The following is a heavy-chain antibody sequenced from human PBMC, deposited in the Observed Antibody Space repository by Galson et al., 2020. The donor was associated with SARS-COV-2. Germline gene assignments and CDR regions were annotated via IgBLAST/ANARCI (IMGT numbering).Heavy chain of an antibody. CDR3: ARIRSSGYYHTGFDI. Sequence: GGSLRLSCAASGFTFSSYSMNWVRQAPGKGLEWVSSISSSSSYIYYADSVKGRFTISRDNAKNSLYLQMNSLRAEDTAVYYCARIRSSGYYHTGFDIWGQGTMGTVSS. CDR1: GFTFSSYS. J-gene: IGHJ3*02. D-gene: IGHD3-22*01. CDR2: ISSSSSYI. V-gene: IGHV3-21*01.